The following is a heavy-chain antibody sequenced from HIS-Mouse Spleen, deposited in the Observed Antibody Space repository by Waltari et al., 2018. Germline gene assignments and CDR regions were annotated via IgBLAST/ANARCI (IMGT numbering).Heavy chain of an antibody. CDR2: ISDDGSKQ. Sequence: QVQLVESGGGVVQPGRSLRLSCAASGFTFSSYGMHWVCQAPGKGLGCVAVISDDGSKQYYAHSVKGRFTISRDNSKNTLYLQMNSLRAEDTAVYYCAKASSGWLDYWGQGTLVTVSS. CDR3: AKASSGWLDY. D-gene: IGHD6-19*01. V-gene: IGHV3-30*18. CDR1: GFTFSSYG. J-gene: IGHJ4*02.